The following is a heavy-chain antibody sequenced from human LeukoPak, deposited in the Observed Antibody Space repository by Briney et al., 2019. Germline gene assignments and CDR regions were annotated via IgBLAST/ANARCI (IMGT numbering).Heavy chain of an antibody. CDR2: ISAFNGNT. D-gene: IGHD5-12*01. CDR1: GYMFNIYG. J-gene: IGHJ5*02. V-gene: IGHV1-18*01. CDR3: ARSPPSTGYDRLHP. Sequence: GASVKVSCKASGYMFNIYGISWVRQAPGQGLEWMGWISAFNGNTNYARNFQDRVTITTDTYTSTAYMELTSLRADDTAVYYCARSPPSTGYDRLHPWGQGTLVTVSS.